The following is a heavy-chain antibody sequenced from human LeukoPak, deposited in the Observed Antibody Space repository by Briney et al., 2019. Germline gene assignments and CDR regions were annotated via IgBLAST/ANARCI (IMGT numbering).Heavy chain of an antibody. Sequence: SETLSLTCAVYGGSFSGYYWSWIRQPPGKGLEWIGEINHSGSTNYNPSLKSRVTISVDTSKNQFSLKLSSVTAADTAVYYCARVGQWLVREKNYYGMDVWGQGTTVTVSS. CDR2: INHSGST. CDR1: GGSFSGYY. V-gene: IGHV4-34*01. D-gene: IGHD6-19*01. J-gene: IGHJ6*02. CDR3: ARVGQWLVREKNYYGMDV.